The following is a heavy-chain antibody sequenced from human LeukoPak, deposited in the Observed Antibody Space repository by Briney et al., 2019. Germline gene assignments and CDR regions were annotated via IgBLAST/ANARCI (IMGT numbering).Heavy chain of an antibody. J-gene: IGHJ6*02. D-gene: IGHD6-19*01. Sequence: SETLSLICTVSDDSISSSTYYWGWIRQPPGKGLEWIGSVYYSGSTYYNPSLKSRVTISVDTSKNQFSLKVSSVTAADTAVYYCARNRVYTGWSPLDVWGQGTTVTVSS. V-gene: IGHV4-39*01. CDR2: VYYSGST. CDR3: ARNRVYTGWSPLDV. CDR1: DDSISSSTYY.